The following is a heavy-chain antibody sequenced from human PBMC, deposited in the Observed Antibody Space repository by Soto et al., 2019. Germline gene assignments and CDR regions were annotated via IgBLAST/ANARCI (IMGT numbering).Heavy chain of an antibody. CDR1: GFTFSSYA. Sequence: GGSLRLSCAASGFTFSSYAMSWVRQAPGKGLEWVSAISGSGGSTYYADSVKGRFTISRDNSKNTLYLQMNSLRAEDTAVYYCAKGGIMITFGGVIVYDAFDIWGQGTMVTVSS. CDR2: ISGSGGST. CDR3: AKGGIMITFGGVIVYDAFDI. V-gene: IGHV3-23*01. J-gene: IGHJ3*02. D-gene: IGHD3-16*02.